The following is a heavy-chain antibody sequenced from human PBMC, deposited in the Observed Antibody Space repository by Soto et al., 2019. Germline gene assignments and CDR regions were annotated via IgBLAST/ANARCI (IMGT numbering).Heavy chain of an antibody. V-gene: IGHV3-11*01. Sequence: GGSLRLSCAASGFTFSDYYMSWIRQAPGKGLEWVSYISSSGSTIYYADSVKGRFTISRDNAKNSLYLQMNSLRAEDTAVYYCAKILRSGHDYVYWGQGTLVTVSS. D-gene: IGHD3-10*02. CDR2: ISSSGSTI. CDR3: AKILRSGHDYVY. CDR1: GFTFSDYY. J-gene: IGHJ4*02.